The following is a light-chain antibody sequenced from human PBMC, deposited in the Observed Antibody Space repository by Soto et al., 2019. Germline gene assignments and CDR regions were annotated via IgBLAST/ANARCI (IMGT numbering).Light chain of an antibody. CDR3: QQFSAHPLT. CDR1: QGINTG. V-gene: IGKV1-13*02. Sequence: AIRLTQSPSSLAASVGDRVTITCRASQGINTGVAWYQQKPGKSPKLLIYETSNLASGVSLRFSGTGYGTQFSLTIGGLQPEDFATYHCQQFSAHPLTFGGGTKVDIK. CDR2: ETS. J-gene: IGKJ4*01.